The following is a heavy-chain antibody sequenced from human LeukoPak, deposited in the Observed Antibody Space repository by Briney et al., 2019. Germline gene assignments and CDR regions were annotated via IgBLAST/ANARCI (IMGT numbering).Heavy chain of an antibody. Sequence: GGSLRLSCAASGFTFSSYAMSWVRQAPGKGLEWVSAISGSGGSTYYADSVRGRFTISRDNSKNTLYLQVNSLRAEDTAVYYCAKDGRGYAIFHYWGQGTLVTVSS. CDR3: AKDGRGYAIFHY. D-gene: IGHD2-8*01. CDR2: ISGSGGST. J-gene: IGHJ4*02. V-gene: IGHV3-23*01. CDR1: GFTFSSYA.